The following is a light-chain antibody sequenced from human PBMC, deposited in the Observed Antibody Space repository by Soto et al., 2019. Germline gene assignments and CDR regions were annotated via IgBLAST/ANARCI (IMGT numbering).Light chain of an antibody. V-gene: IGLV1-40*01. CDR3: SSYTNINTRACV. J-gene: IGLJ1*01. Sequence: QSVLTQPPSVSGAPGQSVTISCTGTWSNIGAGHDVHWYQQLPGTAPKLLIYGNNNRPSGVPDRFSGSKSGTSASLAITGLQAEDETDYYCSSYTNINTRACVFGTGTKVTVL. CDR1: WSNIGAGHD. CDR2: GNN.